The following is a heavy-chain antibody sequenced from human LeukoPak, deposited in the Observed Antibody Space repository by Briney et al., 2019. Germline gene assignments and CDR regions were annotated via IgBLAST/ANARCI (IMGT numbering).Heavy chain of an antibody. Sequence: GGSLRLSCAASGFTFSSYDMHWVRQATGKGLEWVSAIGTAGDTYYPGSVKGRFTISRDTSRNTLFLQMNSLRTEDTAVYYCAKDWGQVPASISGHWGQGTLVTVSS. CDR2: IGTAGDT. D-gene: IGHD2-2*01. CDR3: AKDWGQVPASISGH. V-gene: IGHV3-13*01. J-gene: IGHJ1*01. CDR1: GFTFSSYD.